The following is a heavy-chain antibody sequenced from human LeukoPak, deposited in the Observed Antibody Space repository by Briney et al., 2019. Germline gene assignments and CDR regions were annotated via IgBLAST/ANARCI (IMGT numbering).Heavy chain of an antibody. CDR1: GFTFSSYG. CDR3: AKDRRGYYYDSSGYHYFDY. J-gene: IGHJ4*02. V-gene: IGHV3-30*18. D-gene: IGHD3-22*01. Sequence: GGSLRLSCAASGFTFSSYGMHWVRQAPGKGLEWVAVISYDGSNKYYADSVKGRFTISRDNSKNTLYLQMNSLRAEDTAVYYGAKDRRGYYYDSSGYHYFDYWGQGTLVTVSS. CDR2: ISYDGSNK.